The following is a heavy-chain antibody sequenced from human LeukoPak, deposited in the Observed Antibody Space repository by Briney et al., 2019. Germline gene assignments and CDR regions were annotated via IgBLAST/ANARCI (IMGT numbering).Heavy chain of an antibody. Sequence: GASVKVSYKASGYTFTGYYMHWVRQAPGQGLEWMGWINPNSGGTNYAQKFQGWVTMTRDTSISTAYMELSRLRSDDTAVYYCARDMGRSDTDAFDIWGQGTMVTVSS. CDR1: GYTFTGYY. V-gene: IGHV1-2*04. D-gene: IGHD1-26*01. CDR3: ARDMGRSDTDAFDI. CDR2: INPNSGGT. J-gene: IGHJ3*02.